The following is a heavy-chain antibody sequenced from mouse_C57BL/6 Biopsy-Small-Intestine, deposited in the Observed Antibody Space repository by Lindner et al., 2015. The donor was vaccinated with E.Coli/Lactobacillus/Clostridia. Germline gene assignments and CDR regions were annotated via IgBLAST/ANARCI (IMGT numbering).Heavy chain of an antibody. J-gene: IGHJ1*01. D-gene: IGHD1-1*02. V-gene: IGHV1-53*01. CDR2: INPSGGFT. CDR3: AREGGSASNRPPYGFDI. CDR1: GYTFTNYY. Sequence: SVKVSCKTSGYTFTNYYMHWVRQAPGQGLEWIGLINPSGGFTSYAQKLQGRITMTRDTSTNTVYMELSSLTSDDTAVLFCAREGGSASNRPPYGFDIWGQGTMVTVSS.